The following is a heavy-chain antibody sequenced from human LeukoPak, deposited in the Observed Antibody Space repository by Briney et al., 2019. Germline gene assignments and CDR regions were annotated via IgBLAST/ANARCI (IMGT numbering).Heavy chain of an antibody. CDR3: AIENYDFWSGYSDY. D-gene: IGHD3-3*01. CDR2: INHSGST. CDR1: GGSFSGYY. V-gene: IGHV4-34*01. Sequence: SETLSLTSAVYGGSFSGYYWSWIRQPPGKGLEWIGEINHSGSTNYNPSLKSRVTISVDTSKNQFSLRLSSVTAADTAVYYCAIENYDFWSGYSDYWGQGTLVTVSS. J-gene: IGHJ4*02.